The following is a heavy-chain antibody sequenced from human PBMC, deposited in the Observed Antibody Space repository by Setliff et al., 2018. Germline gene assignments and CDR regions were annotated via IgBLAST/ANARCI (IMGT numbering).Heavy chain of an antibody. Sequence: ASVKVSCKASGYTFTDYYIHWVRQAPGQGLEWMGWINPNSGGTNPAQRFQGRVTMTRDTSITTAYMELSSLRSDDTAVYYCVREGVDRRSSTDYRYYMDVWGKGTTVTVSS. CDR2: INPNSGGT. CDR1: GYTFTDYY. V-gene: IGHV1-2*02. J-gene: IGHJ6*03. D-gene: IGHD6-6*01. CDR3: VREGVDRRSSTDYRYYMDV.